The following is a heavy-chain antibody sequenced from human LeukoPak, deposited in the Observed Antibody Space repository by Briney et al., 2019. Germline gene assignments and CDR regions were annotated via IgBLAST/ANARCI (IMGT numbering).Heavy chain of an antibody. J-gene: IGHJ6*02. Sequence: PGGSLRLSCAASGFTFSNYGTHWVRQTPGKGLEWVALISSDGSKNIYADSVKGRFTISKDNAKNSLYLQMNSLRAEDTALYHCARNNGMDVWGQGTTVIVSS. CDR1: GFTFSNYG. V-gene: IGHV3-30*03. CDR3: ARNNGMDV. CDR2: ISSDGSKN.